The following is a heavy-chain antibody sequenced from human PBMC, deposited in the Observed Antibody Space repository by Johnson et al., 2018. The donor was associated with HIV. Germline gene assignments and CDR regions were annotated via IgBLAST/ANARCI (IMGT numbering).Heavy chain of an antibody. Sequence: MLLVESGGGVVQPGGSLRLSCAASGFTFSSYDMHWVRQATGKGLEWVSAIGTAGDTYYQVPVKSRFTISRENAKNSLYLQRNSLRAGDTAVYYCARGRDSSGFNDAFDIWGQGTMVTVSS. CDR3: ARGRDSSGFNDAFDI. CDR2: IGTAGDT. V-gene: IGHV3-13*01. D-gene: IGHD3-22*01. J-gene: IGHJ3*02. CDR1: GFTFSSYD.